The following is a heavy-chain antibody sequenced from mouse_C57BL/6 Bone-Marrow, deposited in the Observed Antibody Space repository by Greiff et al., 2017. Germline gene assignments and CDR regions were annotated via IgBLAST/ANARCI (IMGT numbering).Heavy chain of an antibody. CDR3: AREKIYYPFDY. CDR2: INPSSGYT. D-gene: IGHD1-1*01. Sequence: QVQLQQSGAELAKPGASVKLSCKASGYTFTSYWMHWVKQRPGQGLEWIGYINPSSGYTKYNQKFKDKATLTAAKSSSQAYMQLSSLTYEDSAVYYGAREKIYYPFDYWGQGTTLTVSS. J-gene: IGHJ2*01. V-gene: IGHV1-7*01. CDR1: GYTFTSYW.